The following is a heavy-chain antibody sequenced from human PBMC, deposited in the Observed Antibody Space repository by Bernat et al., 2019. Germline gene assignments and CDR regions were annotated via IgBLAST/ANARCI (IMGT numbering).Heavy chain of an antibody. V-gene: IGHV3-30*18. Sequence: QVQLVESGGGVVQPGRSLRLSCAASGFTFSSYGMHWVRQAPGKGLAWVAVISYDGSNKYYADSVKGRFTISRDNSTNTLYVQMNSLRAEDTAVYYCAKDFAPSYYYDSSGYSFDYWGQGTLVTVSS. J-gene: IGHJ4*02. D-gene: IGHD3-22*01. CDR1: GFTFSSYG. CDR3: AKDFAPSYYYDSSGYSFDY. CDR2: ISYDGSNK.